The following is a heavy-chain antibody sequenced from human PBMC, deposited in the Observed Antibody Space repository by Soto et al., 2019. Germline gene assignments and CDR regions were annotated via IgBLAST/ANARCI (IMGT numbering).Heavy chain of an antibody. CDR2: IIPIFAKV. CDR1: GDNLGRHG. J-gene: IGHJ6*02. Sequence: QVQLVQSGAEVKKPWSTVKVSCKASGDNLGRHGVSWVRQAPGQGLDWMGGIIPIFAKVHYAQDFQGTFTITADESTSTDCIELRSLRSEDTAVYCCARGEFAATGTVRVPWDFYYGMEVWGQGTTVTVSS. CDR3: ARGEFAATGTVRVPWDFYYGMEV. D-gene: IGHD6-13*01. V-gene: IGHV1-69*01.